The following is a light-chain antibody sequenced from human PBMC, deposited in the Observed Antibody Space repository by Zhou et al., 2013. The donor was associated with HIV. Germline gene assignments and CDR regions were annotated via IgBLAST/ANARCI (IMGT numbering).Light chain of an antibody. J-gene: IGKJ1*01. CDR2: GAA. V-gene: IGKV3-15*01. CDR1: QSVSSAH. CDR3: QFYNNWPPTWT. Sequence: EIVLTQSPGTLSLSPGERATLSCRASQSVSSAHLAWYQQKPGQPPRLLIYGAATRATGVPGRFSGSGSGTEFTLSISSLQSEDFAVYYCQFYNNWPPTWTFGQGTNVEMK.